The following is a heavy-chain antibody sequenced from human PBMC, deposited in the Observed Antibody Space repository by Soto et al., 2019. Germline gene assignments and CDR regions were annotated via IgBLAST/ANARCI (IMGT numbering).Heavy chain of an antibody. CDR1: GGSISSYY. CDR2: IYYSGST. Sequence: SETLSLTCTVSGGSISSYYWSWIRQPPGKGLEWIGYIYYSGSTNYNPSLKSRVTISADKSISTAYLQWSSLKASDTAMYYCARHPGGGVDYWGQGTLVTVSS. D-gene: IGHD3-16*01. J-gene: IGHJ4*02. V-gene: IGHV4-59*08. CDR3: ARHPGGGVDY.